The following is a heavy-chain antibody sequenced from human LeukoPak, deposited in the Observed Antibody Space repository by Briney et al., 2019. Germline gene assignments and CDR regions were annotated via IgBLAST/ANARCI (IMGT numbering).Heavy chain of an antibody. CDR3: ARLAGGSIDY. CDR1: GGSISSSIYY. V-gene: IGHV4-39*01. D-gene: IGHD1-26*01. J-gene: IGHJ4*02. CDR2: IYYSGST. Sequence: PSETLSLTCTVSGGSISSSIYYWGWIRQPPGKGLEWIGSIYYSGSTYYNPSLKSRVTISVDTSKNQFSLKLSSVTAADTAVYYCARLAGGSIDYWGQGTLVTVSS.